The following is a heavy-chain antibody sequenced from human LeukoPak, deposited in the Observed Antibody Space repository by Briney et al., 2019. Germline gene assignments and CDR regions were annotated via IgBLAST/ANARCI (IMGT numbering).Heavy chain of an antibody. V-gene: IGHV3-30*18. D-gene: IGHD3-10*01. CDR2: LSLTGSNG. CDR1: GFAVFNHG. CDR3: AKESRITMVRGVIIPDYYFDY. Sequence: GGSLRLSCAASGFAVFNHGMYWVRQAPAKGLEWVAHLSLTGSNGFYADSVKGRFTISRDNSKNTLYLQMNSLRAEDTAVYYCAKESRITMVRGVIIPDYYFDYWGQGTLVTVSS. J-gene: IGHJ4*02.